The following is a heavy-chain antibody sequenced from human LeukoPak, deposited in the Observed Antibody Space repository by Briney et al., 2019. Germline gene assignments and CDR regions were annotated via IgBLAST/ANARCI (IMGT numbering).Heavy chain of an antibody. V-gene: IGHV3-20*04. Sequence: GGSLRLSCAASGFTFDDYGMNWVRKAPGKGLEWVSGLNWNGGSTGYADSVKGRFTISRDNARNSLYLQMNSLRVEDTALYYCARGSDLYYYDTSGGWFDPWGQGTLVTVSS. CDR2: LNWNGGST. CDR1: GFTFDDYG. J-gene: IGHJ5*02. CDR3: ARGSDLYYYDTSGGWFDP. D-gene: IGHD3-22*01.